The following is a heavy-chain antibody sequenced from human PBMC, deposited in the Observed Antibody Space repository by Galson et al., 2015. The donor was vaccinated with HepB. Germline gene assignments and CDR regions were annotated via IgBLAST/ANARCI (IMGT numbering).Heavy chain of an antibody. CDR2: IIPIFGTA. D-gene: IGHD5-18*01. CDR3: ARDVVGYSYGPGVY. CDR1: GGTFSSYA. V-gene: IGHV1-69*01. J-gene: IGHJ4*02. Sequence: CKASGGTFSSYAISWVRQAPGQGLEWMGGIIPIFGTANYAQKFQGRVTITADESTSTAYMELSSLRSEDTAVYYCARDVVGYSYGPGVYWGQGTLVTVSS.